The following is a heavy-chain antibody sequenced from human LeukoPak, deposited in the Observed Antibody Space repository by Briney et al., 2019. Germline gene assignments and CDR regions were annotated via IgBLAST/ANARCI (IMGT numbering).Heavy chain of an antibody. CDR1: GGSISSYY. V-gene: IGHV4-59*01. Sequence: SETLSLTCTVSGGSISSYYWSWIRQPPGKGLEWIGYIYYSGSTNYNPSLKSRVTISVDTSKNQFSLKLSSVTAADTAVYYCARTKNLYAFDIWGQGTMVTVSS. CDR2: IYYSGST. J-gene: IGHJ3*02. CDR3: ARTKNLYAFDI.